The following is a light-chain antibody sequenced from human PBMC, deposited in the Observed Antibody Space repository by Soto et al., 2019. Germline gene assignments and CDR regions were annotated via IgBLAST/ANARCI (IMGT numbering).Light chain of an antibody. CDR1: SSNIGAGYD. Sequence: QSVLTQPPSVSVAPGPRVTISCTGSSSNIGAGYDVHWYQQLPGQAHKLLMYGNSNRPSGVPDRFSGSKSGTSDSLAITGLQAEDEADYDCQSYDSSLSGSEVFGTGTKVTVL. CDR2: GNS. CDR3: QSYDSSLSGSEV. J-gene: IGLJ1*01. V-gene: IGLV1-40*01.